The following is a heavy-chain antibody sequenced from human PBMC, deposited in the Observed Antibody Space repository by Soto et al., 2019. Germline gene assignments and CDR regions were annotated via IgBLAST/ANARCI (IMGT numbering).Heavy chain of an antibody. D-gene: IGHD4-4*01. CDR3: ARDRHSMTTVWCDP. CDR1: GGSISSYY. J-gene: IGHJ5*02. CDR2: IYTSGST. V-gene: IGHV4-4*07. Sequence: TLSLTCTVSGGSISSYYWSWIRQPAGKGLEWIGRIYTSGSTNYNPYLKSRVTMSVDTSKNHSSLKLSSVTAADTAVYYCARDRHSMTTVWCDPGGQGTLVTV.